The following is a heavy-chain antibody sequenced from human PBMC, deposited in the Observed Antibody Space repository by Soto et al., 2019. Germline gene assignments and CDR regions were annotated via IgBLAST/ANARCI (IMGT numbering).Heavy chain of an antibody. J-gene: IGHJ4*02. CDR1: GFTLSNYA. V-gene: IGHV3-23*01. CDR2: ISGSAGST. CDR3: ARDYYKYYDSSGYYRSPAY. D-gene: IGHD3-22*01. Sequence: GGSLRLSCAASGFTLSNYAMSWVRQAPGKGLEWVSSISGSAGSTYYADSVKGRFTISRDNSRNTLFLQMNSLRAEDTAVYYCARDYYKYYDSSGYYRSPAYWGQGTLVTVSS.